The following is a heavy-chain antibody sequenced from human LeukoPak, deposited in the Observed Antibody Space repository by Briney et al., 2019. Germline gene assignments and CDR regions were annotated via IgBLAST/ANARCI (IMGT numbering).Heavy chain of an antibody. D-gene: IGHD6-19*01. J-gene: IGHJ3*02. CDR3: ARASTSYSSGLDAFDI. Sequence: KPGGSLRLSCAASGFAVRSNYMSWVRQAPGKGLEWVSSISSSGSYIYYADSVKGRFTISRDNAKKSLYLQMNSPRVEDTAVYHCARASTSYSSGLDAFDIWGQGTMVTVSS. V-gene: IGHV3-21*01. CDR1: GFAVRSNY. CDR2: ISSSGSYI.